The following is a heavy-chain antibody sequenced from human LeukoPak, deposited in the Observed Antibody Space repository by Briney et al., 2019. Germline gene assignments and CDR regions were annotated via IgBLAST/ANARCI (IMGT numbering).Heavy chain of an antibody. V-gene: IGHV4-59*01. CDR3: ARSSWHDGMGY. CDR1: GGSISSYY. Sequence: SETLSLTCTVSGGSISSYYWSWIRQPPGKGLEWIGYIYYSGSINYNPSLKSRVTISVDTSKNQFSLKLSSVTAADTAVYYCARSSWHDGMGYWGQGTLVTVSS. J-gene: IGHJ4*02. CDR2: IYYSGSI. D-gene: IGHD6-13*01.